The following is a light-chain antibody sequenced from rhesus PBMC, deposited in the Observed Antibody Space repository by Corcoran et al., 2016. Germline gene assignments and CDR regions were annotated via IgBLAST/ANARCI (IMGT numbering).Light chain of an antibody. Sequence: EIVMTQSPATLSLSTGERATLSCRASQSGSSRLAWYQQKPWQAPRLLIYDASSRVTGIPDRFSGSGSGTAFTLTISSLEPEDVAVYFCQQESNWSLTFGGGTKVELK. CDR1: QSGSSR. J-gene: IGKJ4*01. CDR3: QQESNWSLT. CDR2: DAS. V-gene: IGKV3-17*02.